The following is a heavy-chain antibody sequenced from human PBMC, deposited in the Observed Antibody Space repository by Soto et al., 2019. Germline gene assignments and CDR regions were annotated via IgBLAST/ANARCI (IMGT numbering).Heavy chain of an antibody. J-gene: IGHJ4*02. V-gene: IGHV4-38-2*01. D-gene: IGHD3-10*01. CDR3: ARLVYDTRLNYMYFDF. Sequence: SETLSLTCAVSGDSIIGIYHWAWIRQSPGRGLEWIASIYHTGTANYYPSFERRVAISVDTSKNQFSLKLTSVTAADTAIYFCARLVYDTRLNYMYFDFWGQGALVTVSS. CDR2: IYHTGTA. CDR1: GDSIIGIYH.